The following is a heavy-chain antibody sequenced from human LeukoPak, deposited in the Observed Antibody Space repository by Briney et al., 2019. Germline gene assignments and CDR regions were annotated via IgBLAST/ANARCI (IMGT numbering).Heavy chain of an antibody. D-gene: IGHD3-22*01. CDR2: INHSGST. CDR1: GGSFSGYY. V-gene: IGHV4-34*01. CDR3: ARAPYYYDSSGYYLLGDFDY. Sequence: SETLSLTCAVYGGSFSGYYWSWIRQPPGKGLEWIGEINHSGSTNYNPSLKSRVTISVDTSKNQFSLKLRSVTAADTAVYYCARAPYYYDSSGYYLLGDFDYWGQGTLVTVSS. J-gene: IGHJ4*02.